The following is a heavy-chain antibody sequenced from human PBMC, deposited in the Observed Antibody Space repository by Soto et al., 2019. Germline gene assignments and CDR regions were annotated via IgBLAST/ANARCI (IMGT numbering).Heavy chain of an antibody. CDR2: ISGDGAIT. V-gene: IGHV3-74*01. CDR1: GFSFSRYW. J-gene: IGHJ4*02. CDR3: GGPTSVTPWLVEY. D-gene: IGHD4-17*01. Sequence: GGSLRLSCVASGFSFSRYWMHWVRRAPGKGLEWVSRISGDGAITNYVDSVEGRFTISRDNAKNTLSLQLNSLRAEDTAVYYCGGPTSVTPWLVEYWGQGTLVTVSS.